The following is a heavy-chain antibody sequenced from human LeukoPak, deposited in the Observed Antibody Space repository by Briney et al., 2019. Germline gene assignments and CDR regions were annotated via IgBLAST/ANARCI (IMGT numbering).Heavy chain of an antibody. D-gene: IGHD3-3*01. CDR1: RFTFSSYW. Sequence: GGSLRLSCAASRFTFSSYWMSWVREAPGKGLEWVANIKQDGSEKYYVDSVKGRFTISRDNAKNSLYLQMNSLRAEDTAVYYCARDSRSYDFWSGYYIDYWGQGTLVTVSS. J-gene: IGHJ4*02. CDR3: ARDSRSYDFWSGYYIDY. CDR2: IKQDGSEK. V-gene: IGHV3-7*01.